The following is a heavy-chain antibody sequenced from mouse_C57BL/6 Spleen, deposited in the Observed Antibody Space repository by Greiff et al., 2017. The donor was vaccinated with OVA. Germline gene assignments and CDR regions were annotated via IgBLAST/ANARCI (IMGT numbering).Heavy chain of an antibody. Sequence: VQLQQPGAELVKPGASVKMSCKASGYTFTSYWITWVKQRPGQGLEWIGDIYPGSGSTNYNEKFKSKATLTVDTSSSPAYMQLSSLTSEDSAVYYCARSDYYGSSPHWYFDVWGTGTTVTVSS. D-gene: IGHD1-1*01. J-gene: IGHJ1*03. CDR2: IYPGSGST. CDR3: ARSDYYGSSPHWYFDV. CDR1: GYTFTSYW. V-gene: IGHV1-55*01.